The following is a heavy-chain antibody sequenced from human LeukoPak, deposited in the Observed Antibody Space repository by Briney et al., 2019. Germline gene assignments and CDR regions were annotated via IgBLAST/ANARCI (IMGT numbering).Heavy chain of an antibody. CDR2: ISGSGGST. CDR1: GFTFSSYA. CDR3: AKDSRRVWKPDAFDI. J-gene: IGHJ3*02. D-gene: IGHD3-16*01. Sequence: GGSLRLSCAASGFTFSSYAKSWVRQAPGKGLEWVSAISGSGGSTYYADSVKGRFTISRDNSKNTLYLQMNSLRAEDTAVYYCAKDSRRVWKPDAFDIWGQGTMVTVSS. V-gene: IGHV3-23*01.